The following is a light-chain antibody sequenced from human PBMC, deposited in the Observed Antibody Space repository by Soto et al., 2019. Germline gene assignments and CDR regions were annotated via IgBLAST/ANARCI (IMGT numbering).Light chain of an antibody. V-gene: IGKV3-20*01. Sequence: EIVLTQSPGTLSLSPGERATLSCRASQSISGTFLAWYQHKPGQAPRVLIYGASRRATGIPDRFSGSGSGTDFPLTLSRLEPKDFALYYCQQYDSGWTFGQGTRVEMK. CDR3: QQYDSGWT. CDR2: GAS. J-gene: IGKJ1*01. CDR1: QSISGTF.